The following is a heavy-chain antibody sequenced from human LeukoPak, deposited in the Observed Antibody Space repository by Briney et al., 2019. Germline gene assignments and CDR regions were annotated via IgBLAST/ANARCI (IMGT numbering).Heavy chain of an antibody. CDR3: AKRRYDFWSGYKDLAY. V-gene: IGHV3-23*01. CDR2: ISGSGGST. D-gene: IGHD3-3*01. CDR1: GFTFSSYA. Sequence: GGSLRLSCAASGFTFSSYAMSWVRQAPGKGLEWVSVISGSGGSTYYADPVKGRFTVSRDNSKNTLYLQMNSLRAEDTAVYYCAKRRYDFWSGYKDLAYWGQGTLVTVSS. J-gene: IGHJ4*02.